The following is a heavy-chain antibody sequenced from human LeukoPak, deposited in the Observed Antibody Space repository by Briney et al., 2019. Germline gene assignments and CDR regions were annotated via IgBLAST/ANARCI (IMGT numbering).Heavy chain of an antibody. CDR1: GGSISSHY. CDR2: IYYSGGT. V-gene: IGHV4-59*11. J-gene: IGHJ6*03. CDR3: ARGRVDYFYYMDV. Sequence: SETLSLTCTVSGGSISSHYWTWIRQSPGKGLEYIGYIYYSGGTSYNPSLTSRVTFSVDTSMNQFSLELRSVAAADTAVYYCARGRVDYFYYMDVWGRGTTVTVSS.